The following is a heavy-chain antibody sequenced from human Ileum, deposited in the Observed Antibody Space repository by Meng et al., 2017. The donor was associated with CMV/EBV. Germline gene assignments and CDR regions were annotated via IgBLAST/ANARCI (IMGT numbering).Heavy chain of an antibody. V-gene: IGHV3-15*01. Sequence: SGFTFRDAWMNWVRQAPGRGLEWVGRVKSKSDGGTVDYGAALKGRFTISRDDSLGTVYLQVDTLKTEDTAVYYCTTAIQQPRVYSGYWGQGTLVTVSS. J-gene: IGHJ4*02. CDR1: GFTFRDAW. CDR2: VKSKSDGGTV. D-gene: IGHD5-18*01. CDR3: TTAIQQPRVYSGY.